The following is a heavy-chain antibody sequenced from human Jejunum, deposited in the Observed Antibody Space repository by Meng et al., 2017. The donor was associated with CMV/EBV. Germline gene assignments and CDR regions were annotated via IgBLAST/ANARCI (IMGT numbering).Heavy chain of an antibody. J-gene: IGHJ5*02. V-gene: IGHV1-2*06. CDR1: GLTFTDYY. CDR2: ISAYSGAT. CDR3: ARYGDRIRLWGPS. D-gene: IGHD7-27*01. Sequence: QVQLVQSGAEVKKPGASVKVSCKTSGLTFTDYYMHWVRQAPGQGLEWMGRISAYSGATNYAQKFQGRVTITRDTSTSTAYLELSRLTSDDTAVYLCARYGDRIRLWGPSWGQGTLVTVSS.